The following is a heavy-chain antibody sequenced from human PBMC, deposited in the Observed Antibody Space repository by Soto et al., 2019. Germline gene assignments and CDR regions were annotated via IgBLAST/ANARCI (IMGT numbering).Heavy chain of an antibody. CDR3: ARDRVYSNSIFDY. CDR1: GYSISSGYY. CDR2: IYHSGST. V-gene: IGHV4-38-2*02. Sequence: SETLFLTCAVSGYSISSGYYWGWIRQPPGKGLEWIGSIYHSGSTYYNPSLKSRVTISVDTSKNQFSLKLSSVTAADTAVYYCARDRVYSNSIFDYWGQGTLVTVSS. J-gene: IGHJ4*02. D-gene: IGHD4-4*01.